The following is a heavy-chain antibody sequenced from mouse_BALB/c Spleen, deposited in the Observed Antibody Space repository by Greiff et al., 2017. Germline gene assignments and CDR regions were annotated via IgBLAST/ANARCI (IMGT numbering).Heavy chain of an antibody. CDR2: IDPENGNT. J-gene: IGHJ2*01. CDR3: ARFTTVVASFDY. Sequence: VQLQQSGAELVRPGALVKLSCKAYGFNITAYYMPWVKQRPEQGLEWIGWIDPENGNTIYDPKFQGQASITADTSSNTAYLQLSSLTSEDTAVYYHARFTTVVASFDYWGQGTTLTVSS. D-gene: IGHD1-1*01. V-gene: IGHV14-1*02. CDR1: GFNITAYY.